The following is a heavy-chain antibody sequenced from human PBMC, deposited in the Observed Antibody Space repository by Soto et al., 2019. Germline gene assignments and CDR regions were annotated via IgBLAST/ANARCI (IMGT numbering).Heavy chain of an antibody. D-gene: IGHD2-2*01. CDR2: ISYSGST. V-gene: IGHV4-59*11. CDR3: ARVPDR. J-gene: IGHJ5*02. CDR1: GDSISSHY. Sequence: SVTLSLACSVWGDSISSHYCSWIRQPPGKGLEWIGYISYSGSTTYNPSLKSRVTIFIHTSGNQFSLSLSSVTAADTAVYYCARVPDRWGQGTLVTVS.